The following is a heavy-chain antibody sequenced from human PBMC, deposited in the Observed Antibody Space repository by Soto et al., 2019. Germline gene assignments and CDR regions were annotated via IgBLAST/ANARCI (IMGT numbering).Heavy chain of an antibody. CDR1: GFTFDDYG. D-gene: IGHD2-21*02. CDR3: AKGRTATYYFDY. V-gene: IGHV3-23*01. J-gene: IGHJ4*02. CDR2: ISGSGGST. Sequence: GGSLRLSCAASGFTFDDYGMSWVRQAPGKGLEWVSAISGSGGSTDYADSVKGRFTISRDNAKNTLYLQMNSLRAEDTAVYYCAKGRTATYYFDYWGQGTLVTVSS.